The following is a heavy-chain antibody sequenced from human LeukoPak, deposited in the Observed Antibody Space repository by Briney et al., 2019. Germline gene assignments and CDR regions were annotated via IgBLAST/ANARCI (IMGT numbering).Heavy chain of an antibody. Sequence: SETLSLTCTVSGGSISSYYWSWIRQPAGKGLEWIGYIYYSGSTYYNPSLKSRVTISVDTSKNQFSLKLSSVTAADTAVYYCARDHGWLAENNWFDPWGQGTLVTVSS. CDR3: ARDHGWLAENNWFDP. CDR2: IYYSGST. CDR1: GGSISSYY. D-gene: IGHD6-19*01. V-gene: IGHV4-59*06. J-gene: IGHJ5*02.